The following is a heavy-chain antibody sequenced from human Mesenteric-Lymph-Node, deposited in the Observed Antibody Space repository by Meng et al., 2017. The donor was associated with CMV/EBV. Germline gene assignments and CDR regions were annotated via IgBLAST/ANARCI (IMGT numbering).Heavy chain of an antibody. V-gene: IGHV3-11*04. D-gene: IGHD3-3*01. J-gene: IGHJ6*02. CDR1: GFTLSDYT. CDR3: ARDSCRFFEWTNCRSYYGMDV. CDR2: ISSSGSTI. Sequence: GESLKISCAISGFTLSDYTMTWVRQAPGKGLEWVSYISSSGSTIYYADSVKGRFTISRDNAKNTLYLQMDSLRAEDTAVYYCARDSCRFFEWTNCRSYYGMDVWGQGTTVTVSS.